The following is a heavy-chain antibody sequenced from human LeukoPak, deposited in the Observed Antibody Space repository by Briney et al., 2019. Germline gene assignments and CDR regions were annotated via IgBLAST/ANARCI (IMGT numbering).Heavy chain of an antibody. J-gene: IGHJ4*02. Sequence: QAGGSLRLSCAASGFTFSSYAMSWVRQAPGKGLEWVSAISGSGGSTHYADSVKGRFTISRDNSKNTLYLQMNSLRAEDTAVYYCAKGYDSSGYYSDVFDYWGQGTLVTVSS. CDR3: AKGYDSSGYYSDVFDY. D-gene: IGHD3-22*01. CDR1: GFTFSSYA. V-gene: IGHV3-23*01. CDR2: ISGSGGST.